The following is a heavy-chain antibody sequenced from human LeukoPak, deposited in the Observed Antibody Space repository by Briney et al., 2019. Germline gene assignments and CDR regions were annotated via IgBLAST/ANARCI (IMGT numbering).Heavy chain of an antibody. CDR3: ARTKPEIYYDILTGYRKYYYYMDV. D-gene: IGHD3-9*01. V-gene: IGHV3-7*03. J-gene: IGHJ6*03. CDR2: IKQDGSEK. Sequence: PGGSLRLSCAASGFTFSSYWMSWVRQAPGKGLEWVANIKQDGSEKYYVDSVKGRFTISRDNAKNSLYLQMNSLRAEDTAVYYCARTKPEIYYDILTGYRKYYYYMDVWGKGTTVTISS. CDR1: GFTFSSYW.